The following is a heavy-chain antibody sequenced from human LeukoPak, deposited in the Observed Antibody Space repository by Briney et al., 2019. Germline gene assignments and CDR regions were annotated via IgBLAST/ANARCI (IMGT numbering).Heavy chain of an antibody. Sequence: ASVKVSCKASGYTFTSYDINWVRQATGQGLEWMGWMNPNSGNTGYAQKFQGRVTMTRNNSISTVYMYLSSLRSEDTAVYYCARDLASDVLLWFGEPTGDWGQGTLVTVSS. D-gene: IGHD3-10*01. V-gene: IGHV1-8*01. CDR2: MNPNSGNT. J-gene: IGHJ4*02. CDR3: ARDLASDVLLWFGEPTGD. CDR1: GYTFTSYD.